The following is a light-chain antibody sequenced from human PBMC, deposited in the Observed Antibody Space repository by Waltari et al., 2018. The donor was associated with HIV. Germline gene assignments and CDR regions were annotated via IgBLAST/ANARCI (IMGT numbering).Light chain of an antibody. CDR1: SGQSTYA. J-gene: IGLJ2*01. CDR3: QTWATGIRV. Sequence: QLVLTQSPSASASLGASVKLTCTLSSGQSTYAIAWHQQQPAKGPRYLMRVNSDGIQDKGRGLPVRFSGSTAGSERYLTISSLQSEDEVDYYCQTWATGIRVFGGGTKLTVL. CDR2: VNSDGIQ. V-gene: IGLV4-69*01.